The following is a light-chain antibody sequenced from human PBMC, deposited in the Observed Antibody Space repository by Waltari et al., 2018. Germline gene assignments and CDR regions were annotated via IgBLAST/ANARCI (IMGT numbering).Light chain of an antibody. CDR2: EVS. CDR3: SSYAGSDDLI. V-gene: IGLV2-8*01. J-gene: IGLJ2*01. CDR1: SSDIGTYDY. Sequence: QSALTQPPSASGSPGQSVTISCAGTSSDIGTYDYVSWYQHYPGKAPKLVLFEVSERPSVVPDRFAGSKSGNTASLTVSGLQADEEADYYCSSYAGSDDLIFGGGTKLTVL.